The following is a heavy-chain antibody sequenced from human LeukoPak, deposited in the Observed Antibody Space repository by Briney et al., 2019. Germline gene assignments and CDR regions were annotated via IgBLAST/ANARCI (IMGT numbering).Heavy chain of an antibody. Sequence: GGSLRLSCAATGFTFSSFSMHWVRQAPGKGLEWVAVISYDGSNKYYADSVKGRFTISRDNSKNTLYLQMNSLRTEDTAVYYCAKGRVGANGYYYGMDVWGQGTTVTVSS. CDR3: AKGRVGANGYYYGMDV. D-gene: IGHD1-26*01. J-gene: IGHJ6*02. CDR2: ISYDGSNK. V-gene: IGHV3-30*18. CDR1: GFTFSSFS.